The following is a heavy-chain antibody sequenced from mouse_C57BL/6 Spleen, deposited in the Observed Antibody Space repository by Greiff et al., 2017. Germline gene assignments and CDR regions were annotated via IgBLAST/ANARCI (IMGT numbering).Heavy chain of an antibody. D-gene: IGHD1-1*01. V-gene: IGHV1-82*01. CDR2: IYPGDGDT. CDR3: AREKRYDGSSCLDV. J-gene: IGHJ1*03. Sequence: QVQLKESGPELVKPGASVKISCKASGYAFSSSWMNWVKQRPGKGLEWIGRIYPGDGDTNYNGKFKGKATLTADKSSSTAYMQLSSLTSEDSAVYFCAREKRYDGSSCLDVWGTGTTVTVSS. CDR1: GYAFSSSW.